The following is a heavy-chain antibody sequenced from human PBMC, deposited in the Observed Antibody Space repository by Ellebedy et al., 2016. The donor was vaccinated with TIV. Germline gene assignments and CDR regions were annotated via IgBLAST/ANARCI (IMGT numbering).Heavy chain of an antibody. CDR3: ARAGGGGYVDWFSDY. D-gene: IGHD3-9*01. V-gene: IGHV1-18*01. CDR1: GYTFTNYA. Sequence: ASVKVSXXASGYTFTNYAISWVRQAPGQGLEWMGWISAYNGYTNYAQKLQGRVTMTTDTSTRTAYMELRSLRSDDTAVYYCARAGGGGYVDWFSDYWGQGTLVTVSS. CDR2: ISAYNGYT. J-gene: IGHJ4*02.